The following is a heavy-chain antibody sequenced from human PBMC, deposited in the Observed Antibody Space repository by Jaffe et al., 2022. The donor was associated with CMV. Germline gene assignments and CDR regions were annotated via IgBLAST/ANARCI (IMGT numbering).Heavy chain of an antibody. D-gene: IGHD3-16*02. CDR2: IHYSGLT. CDR3: VCVWGDYRPVDQ. Sequence: QLHLQESGPGLVKPSETLSLTCTVSGGSISISSYHWGWVRQPPGKGLEWIGNIHYSGLTYYSPSLRGRVTISVDTSKNHFSLKLNSVTAADTAVYYCVCVWGDYRPVDQWGQGTLVTVSS. J-gene: IGHJ1*01. V-gene: IGHV4-39*02. CDR1: GGSISISSYH.